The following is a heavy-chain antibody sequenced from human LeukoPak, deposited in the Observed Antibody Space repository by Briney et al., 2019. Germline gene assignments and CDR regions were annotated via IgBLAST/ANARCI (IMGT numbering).Heavy chain of an antibody. CDR1: GSTFSSYA. D-gene: IGHD3-3*01. J-gene: IGHJ4*02. V-gene: IGHV3-30*01. CDR2: ISYDGSNK. Sequence: GGSLRLSCAASGSTFSSYAMHWVRQAPGKGLEWVAVISYDGSNKYYADSVKGRFTISRDNSKNTLYLQMNSLRAEDTAVYYCAREERTFGVVIDYWGQGTLVTVSS. CDR3: AREERTFGVVIDY.